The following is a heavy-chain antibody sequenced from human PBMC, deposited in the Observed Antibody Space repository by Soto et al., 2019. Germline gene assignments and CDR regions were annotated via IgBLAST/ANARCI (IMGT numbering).Heavy chain of an antibody. V-gene: IGHV4-31*03. CDR2: IYYSGST. J-gene: IGHJ5*02. CDR1: GGSISSGGYY. Sequence: PSETLSLTCTVSGGSISSGGYYWSWIRQHPGKGLEWIGYIYYSGSTYYNPSLKSRVTISVDTSKNQFSLKLSSVTAADTAVYYCARCLSSTKAFDPWGQGTLVTVSS. D-gene: IGHD5-12*01. CDR3: ARCLSSTKAFDP.